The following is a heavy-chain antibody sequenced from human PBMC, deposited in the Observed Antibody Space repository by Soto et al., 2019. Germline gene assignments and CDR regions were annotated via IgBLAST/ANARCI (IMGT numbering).Heavy chain of an antibody. CDR3: ARDFYYDSSGYRYNYFDS. D-gene: IGHD3-22*01. Sequence: SETPSLTSPVSSGSISSGDHYWSWIRQPPGKGLEWIGYIYYTGSTYYNPSLKSRVTISADTSKNQFSLKLSSVTAAATAVYYCARDFYYDSSGYRYNYFDSWGQGTLVTVSS. CDR1: SGSISSGDHY. V-gene: IGHV4-30-4*01. J-gene: IGHJ5*01. CDR2: IYYTGST.